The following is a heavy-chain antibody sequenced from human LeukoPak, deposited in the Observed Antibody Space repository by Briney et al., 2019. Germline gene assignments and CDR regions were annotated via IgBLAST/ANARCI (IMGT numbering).Heavy chain of an antibody. V-gene: IGHV4-39*07. CDR2: IYYSGST. J-gene: IGHJ4*02. CDR3: ARGRSLHYFDY. Sequence: SETLSLTCTVSGGSISGSSYYWGWIRQPPGKGLEWIGSIYYSGSTYYNPSLKSRVTISVDTSRNQFSLRLTSVTAADTAVYYCARGRSLHYFDYWGQGTLVTVSS. CDR1: GGSISGSSYY.